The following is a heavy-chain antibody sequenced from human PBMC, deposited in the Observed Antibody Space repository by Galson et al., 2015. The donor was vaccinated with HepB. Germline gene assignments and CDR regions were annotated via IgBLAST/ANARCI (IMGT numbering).Heavy chain of an antibody. J-gene: IGHJ2*01. Sequence: SETLSLTCSVAGASINDYYWSWIRQPAGKGLEWIGRIYYSGDTNYNPSLRSRVTMPIDMSQNLFSLRLSSVTAEDTAVYYCARWGIHGSGYYHWYFDLWGRGTLVTVSS. CDR3: ARWGIHGSGYYHWYFDL. CDR2: IYYSGDT. CDR1: GASINDYY. D-gene: IGHD3-22*01. V-gene: IGHV4-4*07.